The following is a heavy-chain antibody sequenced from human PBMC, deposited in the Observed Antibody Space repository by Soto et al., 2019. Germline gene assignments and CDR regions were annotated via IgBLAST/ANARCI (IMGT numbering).Heavy chain of an antibody. CDR3: AKATATGGGAFDF. CDR2: ILVDGRT. V-gene: IGHV3-23*01. CDR1: GFTSSSYD. D-gene: IGHD2-8*02. J-gene: IGHJ3*01. Sequence: GGSLRLSCAASGFTSSSYDMSWVCQAPGKGLEWVSTILVDGRTFYVDSVKGRFTISRDNSRNTVYLQMNSLTAGDTALYYCAKATATGGGAFDFCGQGTVVTVSS.